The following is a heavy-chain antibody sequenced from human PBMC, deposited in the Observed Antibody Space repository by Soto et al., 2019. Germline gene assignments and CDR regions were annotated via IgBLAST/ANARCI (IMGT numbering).Heavy chain of an antibody. J-gene: IGHJ6*04. D-gene: IGHD2-15*01. CDR3: ARGYCSGGNCYSGMDV. Sequence: QVQLVQSGAEVKKPGSSVKVSCKASGGTFSTHAIIWVRQAPGHGLEWMGGIIPISGTTYYTQKFQGRVTITADEPTSTAFMELSSLKSDDTAVFYCARGYCSGGNCYSGMDVWGKGTMVTVSS. CDR2: IIPISGTT. V-gene: IGHV1-69*01. CDR1: GGTFSTHA.